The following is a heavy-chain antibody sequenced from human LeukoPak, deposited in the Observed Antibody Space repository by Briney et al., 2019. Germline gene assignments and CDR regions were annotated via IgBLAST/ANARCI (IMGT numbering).Heavy chain of an antibody. D-gene: IGHD6-19*01. V-gene: IGHV3-23*01. J-gene: IGHJ3*02. CDR1: GFTFSSYA. CDR3: AKVEYSSGWYGGGAFDI. Sequence: GGSLRLSCAASGFTFSSYAMSWVRQAPGKGLERVSAISGSGGSTYYADSVKGRFTISRDNSKNTLYLQMNSLRAEDTAVYYCAKVEYSSGWYGGGAFDIWGQGTMVTVSS. CDR2: ISGSGGST.